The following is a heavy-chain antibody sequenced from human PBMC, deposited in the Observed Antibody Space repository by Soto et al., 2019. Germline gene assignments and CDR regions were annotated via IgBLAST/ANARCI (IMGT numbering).Heavy chain of an antibody. Sequence: QVQLVQSGAEVKKPGSSVKVSCKASGGTFSSHTISWVRQAPGQGLEWMGRIIPIHGIANYAQKFQGRVTITAEKTTRPAYMELSSLGTEDTAVYYCGRGVGDAAGTDYWGQGTLVTVSS. CDR2: IIPIHGIA. D-gene: IGHD6-13*01. J-gene: IGHJ4*02. V-gene: IGHV1-69*02. CDR3: GRGVGDAAGTDY. CDR1: GGTFSSHT.